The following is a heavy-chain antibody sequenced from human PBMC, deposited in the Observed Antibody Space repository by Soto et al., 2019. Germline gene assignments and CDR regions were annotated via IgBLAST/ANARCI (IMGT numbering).Heavy chain of an antibody. CDR3: ARAFSSIAAHFDY. Sequence: ASVKVSCKASGYTFTSYYMHWVRQAPGQGLEWMGIINPSGGSTSYAQKFQGRVTITADESTSTAYMELSSLRSEDTAVYYCARAFSSIAAHFDYWGQGTLVTVSS. J-gene: IGHJ4*02. V-gene: IGHV1-46*01. CDR2: INPSGGST. CDR1: GYTFTSYY. D-gene: IGHD6-6*01.